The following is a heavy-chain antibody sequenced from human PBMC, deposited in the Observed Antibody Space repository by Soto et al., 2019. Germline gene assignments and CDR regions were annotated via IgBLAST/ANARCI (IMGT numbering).Heavy chain of an antibody. Sequence: QVQLVESGGGVVQPGRSLRLSCAASGFTFSSYGMHWVRQAPGKGLEWVAVISYDGSNKYYADSVKGRFTISRDNSKNTLYLQMNSLRAEDTAVYYCARDFGVGFDYWGQGTLVTVSS. CDR1: GFTFSSYG. CDR2: ISYDGSNK. D-gene: IGHD3-10*01. CDR3: ARDFGVGFDY. J-gene: IGHJ4*02. V-gene: IGHV3-30-3*01.